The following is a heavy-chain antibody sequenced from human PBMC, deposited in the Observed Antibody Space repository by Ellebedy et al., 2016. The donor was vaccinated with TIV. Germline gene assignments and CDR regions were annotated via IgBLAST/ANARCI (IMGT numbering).Heavy chain of an antibody. CDR1: GDSVSRRSYY. Sequence: SETLSLTXTVSGDSVSRRSYYWSWIRQSPGKGLEWIGYIYSSGSTKYNPSLKSRLTISADTSKKYFSLKLNSATAADTAVYYCTYGINSDAFDIWGHGTLVTVSS. V-gene: IGHV4-61*03. D-gene: IGHD3-10*01. J-gene: IGHJ3*02. CDR3: TYGINSDAFDI. CDR2: IYSSGST.